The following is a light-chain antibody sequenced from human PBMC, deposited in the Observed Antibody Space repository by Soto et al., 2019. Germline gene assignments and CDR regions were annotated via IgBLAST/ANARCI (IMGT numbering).Light chain of an antibody. CDR2: AAS. V-gene: IGKV1-9*01. Sequence: DLQLTQSPSFLSASVGDRVTITCRASQGISSYLAWYQQKPGKAPKLLIYAASTLQSGVPSRFSGSGSGTEFTLTLSSLQPEDFATYYCQQLNSYPPGITFGQGTRLEIK. CDR1: QGISSY. J-gene: IGKJ5*01. CDR3: QQLNSYPPGIT.